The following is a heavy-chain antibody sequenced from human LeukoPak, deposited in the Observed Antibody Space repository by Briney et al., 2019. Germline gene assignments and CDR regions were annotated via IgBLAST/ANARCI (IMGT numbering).Heavy chain of an antibody. CDR1: GFTFSSYW. V-gene: IGHV3-7*01. Sequence: PGGSMRLSCAASGFTFSSYWMSWVRQAAGEGLEWVANIKQEGSEKYYVDSVKGRFTISRDNAKNSLYLQMNSLRAEDTAVYYCAREDKVVPAALGPYNWFDPWGQGTLVTVSS. CDR2: IKQEGSEK. CDR3: AREDKVVPAALGPYNWFDP. J-gene: IGHJ5*02. D-gene: IGHD2-2*01.